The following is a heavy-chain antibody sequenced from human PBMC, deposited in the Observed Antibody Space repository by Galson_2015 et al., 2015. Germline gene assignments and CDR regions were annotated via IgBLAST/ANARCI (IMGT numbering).Heavy chain of an antibody. CDR2: IQSKTDGGTT. CDR3: ATAPGFYDTAPFDY. Sequence: SLRLSCAASGFTFNNAWMSWVRQAPGKGLEWVGRIQSKTDGGTTDYAAPVKGRFTISRDDSKNTLYLQMDSLKTEDTAVYYCATAPGFYDTAPFDYWGQGTLVTVSS. J-gene: IGHJ4*02. V-gene: IGHV3-15*01. D-gene: IGHD2/OR15-2a*01. CDR1: GFTFNNAW.